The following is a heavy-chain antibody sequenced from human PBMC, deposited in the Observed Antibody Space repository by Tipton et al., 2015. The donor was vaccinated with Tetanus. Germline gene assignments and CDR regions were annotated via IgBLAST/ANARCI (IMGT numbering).Heavy chain of an antibody. D-gene: IGHD6-13*01. V-gene: IGHV4-30-2*01. CDR2: IYRTGRT. J-gene: IGHJ4*02. CDR1: GGSISTGGYS. CDR3: AGGAWRGIAAVGTFPGY. Sequence: TLSLTCTVSGGSISTGGYSWRWIRQPPGKGLECIGYIYRTGRTNYNPSLKSRVTISVDTSNNQFSLKLTSVTAADTAVYYCAGGAWRGIAAVGTFPGYWGQGTLVTVSS.